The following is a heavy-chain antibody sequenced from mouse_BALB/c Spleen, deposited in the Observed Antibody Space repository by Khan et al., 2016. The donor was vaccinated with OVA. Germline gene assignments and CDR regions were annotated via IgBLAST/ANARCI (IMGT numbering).Heavy chain of an antibody. J-gene: IGHJ1*01. Sequence: QIQLVQSGPELKKPGETVKISCKASGYTFTNYGMNWVKQAPGKGLKWMGWINTYTGEPTYADDFKGRFACSLETSANTAYLQINNLKNEDTATDFCARSASYWFFDVWGAGTTVTVSS. CDR1: GYTFTNYG. D-gene: IGHD6-1*01. V-gene: IGHV9-3-1*01. CDR3: ARSASYWFFDV. CDR2: INTYTGEP.